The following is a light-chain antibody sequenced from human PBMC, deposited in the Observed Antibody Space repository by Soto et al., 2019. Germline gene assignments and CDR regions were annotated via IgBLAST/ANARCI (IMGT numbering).Light chain of an antibody. V-gene: IGLV1-44*01. J-gene: IGLJ2*01. Sequence: QSALTQPPSASGTPGQRVTISCSGSNSNIGSNPVHWYQQFPGTAPKVLIYSNYQRPSGVPDRFSGSKSGTSAPLAISGLQSEDEADYYCAAWDDRLSDLLFGGGTKVTVL. CDR1: NSNIGSNP. CDR3: AAWDDRLSDLL. CDR2: SNY.